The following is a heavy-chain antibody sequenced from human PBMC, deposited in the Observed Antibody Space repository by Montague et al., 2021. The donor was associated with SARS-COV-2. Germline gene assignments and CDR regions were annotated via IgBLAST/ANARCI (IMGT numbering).Heavy chain of an antibody. V-gene: IGHV4-34*01. CDR3: TREGYQVLWSDYYYYGMDV. D-gene: IGHD2-2*01. J-gene: IGHJ6*02. CDR2: ISHSGST. CDR1: GGSFSGYY. Sequence: SETLSLTCAVYGGSFSGYYWSWIRQPPGKGLEWIGEISHSGSTNYSPSLKSRVTISVDTSKNQFSLKLSSVTAADTAVYYCTREGYQVLWSDYYYYGMDVWGQGTTVTVSS.